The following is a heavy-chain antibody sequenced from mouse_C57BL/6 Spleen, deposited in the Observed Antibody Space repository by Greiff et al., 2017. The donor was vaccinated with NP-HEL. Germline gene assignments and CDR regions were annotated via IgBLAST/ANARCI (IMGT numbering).Heavy chain of an antibody. CDR3: ARNWDPYWYFDV. D-gene: IGHD4-1*01. V-gene: IGHV2-2*01. Sequence: VQVVESGPGLVQPSQSLSITCTVSGFSLTSYGVHWVRQSPGKGLEWLGVIWSGGSTDYNAAFISRLSISKDNSKSQVFFKMNSLQADDTAIYYCARNWDPYWYFDVWGTGTTVTVSS. J-gene: IGHJ1*03. CDR1: GFSLTSYG. CDR2: IWSGGST.